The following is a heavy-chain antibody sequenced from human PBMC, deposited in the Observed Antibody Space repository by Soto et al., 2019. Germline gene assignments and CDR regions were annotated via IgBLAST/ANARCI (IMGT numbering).Heavy chain of an antibody. D-gene: IGHD2-2*01. V-gene: IGHV4-30-4*01. J-gene: IGHJ5*02. Sequence: KTSETLSLTCTVSGVSIRGGDYFWSWIRHPPGKGLEWIGYIYSSGSAYFNPSLASRVTMSVDTSKSQFSLRLSSVTASDTAIYYCARLKYTQIVSDPAARGNHWFDPWGQGILVTVSS. CDR2: IYSSGSA. CDR3: ARLKYTQIVSDPAARGNHWFDP. CDR1: GVSIRGGDYF.